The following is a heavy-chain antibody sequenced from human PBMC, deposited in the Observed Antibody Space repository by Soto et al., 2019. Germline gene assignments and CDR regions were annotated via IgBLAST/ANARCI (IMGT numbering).Heavy chain of an antibody. CDR3: VRGGVVDVVTRTRIVFDY. CDR2: INPRNGDT. CDR1: GYTFTGNY. V-gene: IGHV1-2*02. D-gene: IGHD2-21*02. J-gene: IGHJ4*02. Sequence: QVQLVQSGAEVKKPGASVKVSCKVSGYTFTGNYMHWMRQAPGQGPEWMGWINPRNGDTDYAQKFQGRVTITRDTSISISYLDLSRLTSDDTAIYFCVRGGVVDVVTRTRIVFDYWGQGTLLTVFS.